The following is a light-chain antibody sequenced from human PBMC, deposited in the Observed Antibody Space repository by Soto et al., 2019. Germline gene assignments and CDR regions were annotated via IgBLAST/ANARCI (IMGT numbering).Light chain of an antibody. Sequence: EIVLTQSPATLYSFPGERDTLSCRASQCINTRLAWYQHRPGQAPRLLIYQTSIRAAGIPARFSASGSGTDFTLTISDVQPEDFALYYCHQRQSWPRTFGEGTKVDI. CDR2: QTS. CDR3: HQRQSWPRT. J-gene: IGKJ1*01. V-gene: IGKV3-11*01. CDR1: QCINTR.